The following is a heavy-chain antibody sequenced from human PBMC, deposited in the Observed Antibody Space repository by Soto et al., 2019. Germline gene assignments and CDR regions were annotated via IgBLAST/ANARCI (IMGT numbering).Heavy chain of an antibody. Sequence: GGSLRLSCAASGFTFDDYAMHWVRQAPGKGLEWVSGISWNSGSIGYADSVKGRFTISRDNAKNSLYLQMNSLRAEDTALYYCAKDLVLYLEWAFDIWGQGTLVTVSS. CDR2: ISWNSGSI. V-gene: IGHV3-9*01. J-gene: IGHJ3*02. D-gene: IGHD1-1*01. CDR1: GFTFDDYA. CDR3: AKDLVLYLEWAFDI.